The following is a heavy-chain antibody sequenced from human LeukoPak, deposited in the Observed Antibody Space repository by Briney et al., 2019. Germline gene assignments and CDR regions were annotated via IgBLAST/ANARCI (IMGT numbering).Heavy chain of an antibody. CDR1: GGSISSYY. CDR2: IYYSGST. CDR3: ARPREWGGYSGYHDESAAGTSFDY. Sequence: SETLSLTCTVSGGSISSYYWSWIRQPPGKGLEWIGYIYYSGSTNYNPSLKSRVTISVDTSKNQFSLKLSSVTAADTAVYYCARPREWGGYSGYHDESAAGTSFDYWGQGTLVTVSS. D-gene: IGHD6-13*01. J-gene: IGHJ4*02. V-gene: IGHV4-59*01.